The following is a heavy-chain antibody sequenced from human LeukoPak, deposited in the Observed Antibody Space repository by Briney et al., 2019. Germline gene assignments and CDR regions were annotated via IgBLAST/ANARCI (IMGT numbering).Heavy chain of an antibody. D-gene: IGHD1-26*01. CDR3: ARVGRIVGATGGMIFDY. V-gene: IGHV3-20*04. CDR1: GFTFDDYG. Sequence: GGSLRLSCAASGFTFDDYGMSWVRQAPGKGLEWVSGINWNGGSTGYADSVKGRFTISRDNAKNYLYLQMNSLRAEDTALYYCARVGRIVGATGGMIFDYWGQGTLVTVSS. CDR2: INWNGGST. J-gene: IGHJ4*02.